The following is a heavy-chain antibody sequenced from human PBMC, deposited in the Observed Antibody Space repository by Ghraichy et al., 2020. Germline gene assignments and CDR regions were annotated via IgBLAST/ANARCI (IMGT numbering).Heavy chain of an antibody. J-gene: IGHJ3*02. V-gene: IGHV4-31*03. Sequence: SETLSLTCTVSGGSISSGGYYWSWIRQHPGKGLEWIGYIYYSGSTYYNPSLKSRVTISVDTSKNQFSLKLSSVTAADTAVYYCARDPRVGKGIIGAFDIWGQGTMVTVSS. CDR1: GGSISSGGYY. CDR3: ARDPRVGKGIIGAFDI. CDR2: IYYSGST. D-gene: IGHD3-16*02.